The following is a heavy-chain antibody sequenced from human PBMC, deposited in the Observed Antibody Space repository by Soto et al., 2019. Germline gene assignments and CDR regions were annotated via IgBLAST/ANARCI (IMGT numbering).Heavy chain of an antibody. D-gene: IGHD5-18*01. CDR2: ISYDGSNK. J-gene: IGHJ4*02. V-gene: IGHV3-30*18. CDR3: AKNSGYSDGFPVDF. Sequence: QVQLVESGGGVVQPGRSLRLSCAASGFTFSSYGMHWVRQAPGKGLEWVALISYDGSNKYYADSVKGRFTISRDNSKNTLYLQMNSLRAEDTAVYYCAKNSGYSDGFPVDFRGQGTLVTVSS. CDR1: GFTFSSYG.